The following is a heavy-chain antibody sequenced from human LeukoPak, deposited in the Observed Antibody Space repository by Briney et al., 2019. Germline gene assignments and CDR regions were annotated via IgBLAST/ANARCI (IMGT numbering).Heavy chain of an antibody. CDR3: ARVASEGVDY. Sequence: PSETLSLTCTVSGGSISSYYWSWIRQPPGKGLEWIGYIYYSGSTNYNPSLKSRVTLSVDTSKNQFSLKLSSVTAADTAVYYCARVASEGVDYWGQGTLVTVSS. CDR1: GGSISSYY. D-gene: IGHD3-3*01. CDR2: IYYSGST. J-gene: IGHJ4*02. V-gene: IGHV4-59*01.